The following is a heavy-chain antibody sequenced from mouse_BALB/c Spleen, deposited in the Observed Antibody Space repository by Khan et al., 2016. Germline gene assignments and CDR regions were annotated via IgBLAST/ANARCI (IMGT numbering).Heavy chain of an antibody. J-gene: IGHJ1*01. CDR2: IDPANGNT. V-gene: IGHV14-3*02. CDR1: GFNIKDTY. D-gene: IGHD1-1*01. CDR3: ANYGSSYWYFDV. Sequence: VRLRQSGAELVKPGASVKLSCTASGFNIKDTYMHWVKQRPEQGLEWIGRIDPANGNTKYDQKFQGKATITADTSSNTAYLQLSSLTSEDTAVYYCANYGSSYWYFDVWGAGTTVTVSS.